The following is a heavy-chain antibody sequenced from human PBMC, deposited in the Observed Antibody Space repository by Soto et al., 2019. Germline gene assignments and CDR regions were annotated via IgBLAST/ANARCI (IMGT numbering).Heavy chain of an antibody. J-gene: IGHJ5*02. CDR3: AKGRIAVAAPYNWFDP. Sequence: EVKLLESGGGLVQPGGSLRLSCVASGFTYYSYAMSWVRQAPGQGLEWVSTITGGADNTHYADSVRGRFTISRDNSTNTLSLQMNSLRVEDTAVYHCAKGRIAVAAPYNWFDPWGQGTLVTVSS. V-gene: IGHV3-23*01. CDR2: ITGGADNT. D-gene: IGHD6-19*01. CDR1: GFTYYSYA.